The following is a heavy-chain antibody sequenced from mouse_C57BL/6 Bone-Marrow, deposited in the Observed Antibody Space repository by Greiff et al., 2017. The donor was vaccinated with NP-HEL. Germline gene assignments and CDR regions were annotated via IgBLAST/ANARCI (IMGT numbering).Heavy chain of an antibody. CDR2: IYPGGGYT. J-gene: IGHJ4*01. V-gene: IGHV1-55*01. CDR3: ARGRYAMDY. Sequence: QVQLQQPGAELVKPGASVKLSCKASGYTFTSYWMHWVKQRPGRGLEWIGDIYPGGGYTNYNEKFKGKATLTADKSSSTAYMQFSSLTSEDSAIYYCARGRYAMDYWGQGTSVTVSS. CDR1: GYTFTSYW.